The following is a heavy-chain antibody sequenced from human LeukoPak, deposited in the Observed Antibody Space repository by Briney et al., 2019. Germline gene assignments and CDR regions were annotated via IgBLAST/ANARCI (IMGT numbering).Heavy chain of an antibody. Sequence: GASVKVSCKASGYTFTSYGITWVRQAPGQGLEWMGWISAYNGNTNYAEKFQGRVTMTTDTSTSTVYMELRSLRSDGTAVDYCARAHSYVGYYYMDVWGQGTTVTVSS. CDR2: ISAYNGNT. D-gene: IGHD5-18*01. V-gene: IGHV1-18*01. CDR3: ARAHSYVGYYYMDV. CDR1: GYTFTSYG. J-gene: IGHJ6*03.